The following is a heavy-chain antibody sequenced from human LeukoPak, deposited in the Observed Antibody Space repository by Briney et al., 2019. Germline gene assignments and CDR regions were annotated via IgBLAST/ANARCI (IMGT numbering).Heavy chain of an antibody. J-gene: IGHJ4*02. Sequence: PGGSLRLSCVVSGFNFDNFAMHWVRQPLGKGLEWVAVISPDGRTKYYADSMKGRITISRDNSKNTLFLQMNNLRREDTAVYFCARPSPPGDGYNPPDHWGQGTLVTVSS. D-gene: IGHD5-24*01. CDR2: ISPDGRTK. CDR1: GFNFDNFA. CDR3: ARPSPPGDGYNPPDH. V-gene: IGHV3-30*04.